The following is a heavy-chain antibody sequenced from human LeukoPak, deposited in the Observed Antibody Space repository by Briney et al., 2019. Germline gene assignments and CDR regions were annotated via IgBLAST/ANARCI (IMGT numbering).Heavy chain of an antibody. CDR2: IWYDGSNK. V-gene: IGHV3-33*06. CDR3: AKDRRGALRYFDWLLLGFDY. J-gene: IGHJ4*02. Sequence: GGSLRLSCAASGFTFSSYGMHWVRQAPGKGLEWVAVIWYDGSNKYYADSVKGRFTISRDNSKNTLYLQMNSLRAEDTAVYYCAKDRRGALRYFDWLLLGFDYWGQGTLVTVSS. CDR1: GFTFSSYG. D-gene: IGHD3-9*01.